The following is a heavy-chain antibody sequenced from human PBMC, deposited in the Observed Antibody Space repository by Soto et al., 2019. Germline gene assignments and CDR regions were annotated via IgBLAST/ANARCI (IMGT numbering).Heavy chain of an antibody. CDR3: ARVQYTVVTPIDL. Sequence: QVQLQESGPGLVKPSETLSLTCTVPGGSITNYYWTWIRQLPGKRLEWIAHIHNSGNTNSNPSLKSRVTISMDTSKNQISLRLTSVTAADTAMYYCARVQYTVVTPIDLWGQGTMVTVSS. D-gene: IGHD2-21*02. CDR1: GGSITNYY. CDR2: IHNSGNT. V-gene: IGHV4-59*01. J-gene: IGHJ3*01.